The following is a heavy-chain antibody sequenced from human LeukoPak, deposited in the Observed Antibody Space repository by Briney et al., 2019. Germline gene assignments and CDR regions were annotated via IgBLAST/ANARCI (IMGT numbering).Heavy chain of an antibody. CDR2: IYYSGST. V-gene: IGHV4-59*01. Sequence: SETLSLTCTVSGGSISSFYWSWIRQPPGKGLEWIGCIYYSGSTNYNPSLKSRVTISVDTSKNQVSLKLSSVTAADTAVYYCARSKVPTYYYYYYMDVWGKGTTVTVSS. D-gene: IGHD4/OR15-4a*01. CDR1: GGSISSFY. CDR3: ARSKVPTYYYYYYMDV. J-gene: IGHJ6*03.